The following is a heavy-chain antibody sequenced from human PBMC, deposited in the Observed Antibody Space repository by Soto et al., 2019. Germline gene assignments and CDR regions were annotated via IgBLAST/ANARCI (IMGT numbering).Heavy chain of an antibody. CDR1: GGSFSGYY. J-gene: IGHJ3*02. CDR3: ARGQGSGSYCAEVAFDI. Sequence: QVQLQQWGAGLLKPSETLSLTCAVYGGSFSGYYWSWIRQPPGKGLEWIGEINHGGGTDYNPSLKSRVSTSLDTSKKQFSLKLNSVTAADTAVYYCARGQGSGSYCAEVAFDIWGQGTMVTVSS. D-gene: IGHD1-26*01. V-gene: IGHV4-34*02. CDR2: INHGGGT.